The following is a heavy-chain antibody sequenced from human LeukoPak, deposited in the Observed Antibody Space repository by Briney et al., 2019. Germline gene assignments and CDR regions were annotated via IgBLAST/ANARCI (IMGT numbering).Heavy chain of an antibody. D-gene: IGHD3-22*01. CDR1: GGSFSGYY. J-gene: IGHJ4*02. Sequence: PSETLSLTCAVYGGSFSGYYWSWIRQPPGKGLEWIGEINHSGSTNYNPSLKSRVTISVDTSKNQFSLKLSSVTAADTAVYYCARVCYYYDSSGSPRNFDYWGQGTLVTVSS. V-gene: IGHV4-34*01. CDR3: ARVCYYYDSSGSPRNFDY. CDR2: INHSGST.